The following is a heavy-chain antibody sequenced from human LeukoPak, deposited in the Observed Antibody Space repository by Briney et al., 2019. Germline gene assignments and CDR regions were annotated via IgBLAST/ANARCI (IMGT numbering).Heavy chain of an antibody. D-gene: IGHD6-19*01. CDR1: GYSISSGYY. J-gene: IGHJ3*02. Sequence: SETLSLTCAVSGYSISSGYYWGWIRLPPGKGLEWIGSISQSGTTYYNPSLKSRVTISLDTSKNQFSLKLSSVTAADTAVYYCARPTSGWFTDAFDIWGQGTMVTVSS. CDR2: ISQSGTT. CDR3: ARPTSGWFTDAFDI. V-gene: IGHV4-38-2*01.